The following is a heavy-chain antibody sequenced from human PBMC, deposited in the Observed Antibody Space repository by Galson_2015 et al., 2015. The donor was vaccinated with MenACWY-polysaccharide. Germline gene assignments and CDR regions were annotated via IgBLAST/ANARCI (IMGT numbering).Heavy chain of an antibody. D-gene: IGHD1-26*01. CDR3: ARVEKYSGSFYILY. CDR2: IFHSGTT. Sequence: ETLSLTCAVSGYSIRSGYFWGWIRQPPGKGLEWIASIFHSGTTYYNPSLKSRVTISVDTSKNQFSLKLSSVTAADTAVYYCARVEKYSGSFYILYWGQGTLVTVSS. V-gene: IGHV4-38-2*01. CDR1: GYSIRSGYF. J-gene: IGHJ4*02.